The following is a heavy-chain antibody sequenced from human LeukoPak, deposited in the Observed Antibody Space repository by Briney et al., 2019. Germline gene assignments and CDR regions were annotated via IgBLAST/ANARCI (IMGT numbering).Heavy chain of an antibody. Sequence: GGSLRLSCAASGFTFDDYAMHWVRQAPGKGLEWVSLISWDGGSTYYADSVKGRFTISRDNSKNSLYLQMNSLRAEDTALYYCAKSGRNPPYYYYYYMDVWGKGTTVTVSS. CDR2: ISWDGGST. J-gene: IGHJ6*03. V-gene: IGHV3-43D*03. CDR3: AKSGRNPPYYYYYYMDV. D-gene: IGHD1-14*01. CDR1: GFTFDDYA.